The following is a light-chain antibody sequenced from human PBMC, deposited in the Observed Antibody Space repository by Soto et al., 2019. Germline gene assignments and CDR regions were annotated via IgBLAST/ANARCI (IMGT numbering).Light chain of an antibody. V-gene: IGLV6-57*04. Sequence: NFMLTQPHSVSESPGKTVTISCTRSGGGIGSNYVQWYQQRPGSAPTTVIFEHNQRPSGVPDRFSGSTDGSSNSASLTISGLQTEDEADYYCQSYDSSTVIFGGGTKVTVL. J-gene: IGLJ2*01. CDR1: GGGIGSNY. CDR2: EHN. CDR3: QSYDSSTVI.